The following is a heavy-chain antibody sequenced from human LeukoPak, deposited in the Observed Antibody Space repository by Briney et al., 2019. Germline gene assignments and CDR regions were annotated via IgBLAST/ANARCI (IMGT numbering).Heavy chain of an antibody. V-gene: IGHV3-11*06. CDR3: ARDRYCSGGSCYGWFDP. CDR1: GFTFSDYY. J-gene: IGHJ5*02. Sequence: GGSLRLSCAASGFTFSDYYMSWIRQAPGKGLEWVAYISSSSSYTKYADSVKGRFTISRDNAKNSLYLQMNSLRAEDTAVYHCARDRYCSGGSCYGWFDPWGQGTLVTVSS. CDR2: ISSSSSYT. D-gene: IGHD2-15*01.